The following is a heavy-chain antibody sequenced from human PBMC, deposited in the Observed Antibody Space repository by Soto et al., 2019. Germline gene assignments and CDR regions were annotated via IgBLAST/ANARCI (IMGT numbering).Heavy chain of an antibody. CDR3: VGGQYYFDY. J-gene: IGHJ4*02. CDR1: GLPFTSYG. Sequence: QVQLVESGGGVVQPGRYLRISCAASGLPFTSYGMHWVREGPDKGLEWVAIISYDGSDKYYADSVKGRFTISRDNSKNTLYLQMNSLRPEDTALYYCVGGQYYFDYRGQGTLVIVSS. V-gene: IGHV3-30*03. D-gene: IGHD3-10*01. CDR2: ISYDGSDK.